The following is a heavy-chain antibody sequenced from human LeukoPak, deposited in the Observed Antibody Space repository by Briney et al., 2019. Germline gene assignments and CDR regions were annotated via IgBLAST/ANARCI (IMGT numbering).Heavy chain of an antibody. V-gene: IGHV4-4*07. Sequence: NPSETLSLTCTVSGGSISSYYWSWIRQPAGKGLEWIGRMYSSGTTNYNPSLKSRVTMSVDTSKNQFSLKLSSVTAADTAVYYCARGGIQLWSNNWVDPWGQGILVTVSS. D-gene: IGHD5-18*01. CDR3: ARGGIQLWSNNWVDP. J-gene: IGHJ5*02. CDR2: MYSSGTT. CDR1: GGSISSYY.